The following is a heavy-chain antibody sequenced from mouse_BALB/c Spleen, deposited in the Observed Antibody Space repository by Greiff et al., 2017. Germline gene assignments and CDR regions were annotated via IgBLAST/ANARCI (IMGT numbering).Heavy chain of an antibody. CDR1: GYSITSGYY. CDR3: ARREANQGFNY. V-gene: IGHV3-6*02. Sequence: EESGPGLVKPSQSLSLTCSVTGYSITSGYYWNWIRQFPGNKLEWMGYISYDGSNNYNPSLKNRISITRDTSKNQFYLKLNSVTTEDTATYYCARREANQGFNYWGQGTTLTVSS. CDR2: ISYDGSN. J-gene: IGHJ2*01. D-gene: IGHD3-2*02.